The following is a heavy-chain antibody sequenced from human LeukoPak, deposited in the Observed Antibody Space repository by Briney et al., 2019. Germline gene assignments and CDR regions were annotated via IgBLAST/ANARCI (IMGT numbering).Heavy chain of an antibody. CDR3: ARLRSTTYYYDSSGFDY. CDR1: GGSISSSSYY. Sequence: LETLSLTCTVSGGSISSSSYYWGWIRQPPGKGLEWIGSIYYSGSTYYNPSLKSRVTISVDTSKNQFSLKLSSVTAADTAVYYCARLRSTTYYYDSSGFDYWGQGTLVTVSS. CDR2: IYYSGST. V-gene: IGHV4-39*01. D-gene: IGHD3-22*01. J-gene: IGHJ4*02.